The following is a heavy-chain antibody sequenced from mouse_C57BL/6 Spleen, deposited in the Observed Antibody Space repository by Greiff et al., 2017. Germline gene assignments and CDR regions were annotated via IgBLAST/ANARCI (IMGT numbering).Heavy chain of an antibody. CDR2: IAPNRGGN. D-gene: IGHD1-1*01. V-gene: IGHV1-72*01. Sequence: VKLQQPGAELVKPGASVKLSCKASGYTFTSYWMHWVKQRPGRGLEWIGRIAPNRGGNTYNEKFQSKATLTVDKPSSTAYMQLSSLTSEDSAVYYCARWASYYGSSPDYWGQGTTLTVSS. J-gene: IGHJ2*01. CDR1: GYTFTSYW. CDR3: ARWASYYGSSPDY.